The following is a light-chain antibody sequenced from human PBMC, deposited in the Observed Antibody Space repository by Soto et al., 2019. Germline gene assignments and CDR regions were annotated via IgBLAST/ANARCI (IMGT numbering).Light chain of an antibody. CDR1: QSLDKR. J-gene: IGKJ2*01. V-gene: IGKV1-5*01. CDR3: QQYTRYPYT. Sequence: DIQVTQSPSTLSASVGDRVSISCRASQSLDKRLAWYQQKPWEAPKLLVSDASNLESGVSSRFTGSGSGTEFTLTISSLQPDDFATYYCQQYTRYPYTFGQGTKLEIK. CDR2: DAS.